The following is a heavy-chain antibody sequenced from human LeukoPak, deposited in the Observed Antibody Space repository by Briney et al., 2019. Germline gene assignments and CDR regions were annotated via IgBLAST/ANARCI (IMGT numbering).Heavy chain of an antibody. V-gene: IGHV3-15*01. J-gene: IGHJ4*02. CDR1: GFTFTNAW. D-gene: IGHD3-22*01. CDR2: IKSKTDGGTT. CDR3: TKYDTSVNFDY. Sequence: GGSLRLPCVASGFTFTNAWMSWVRQAPGKGLEWAGHIKSKTDGGTTDYAAPVKGRLIISRDDSKHTLYLQMNSLKTDDTAVYYCTKYDTSVNFDYWVQGTLVTVSS.